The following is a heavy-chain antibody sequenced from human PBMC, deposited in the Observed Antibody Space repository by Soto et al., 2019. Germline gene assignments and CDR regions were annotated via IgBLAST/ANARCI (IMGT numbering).Heavy chain of an antibody. CDR2: IYHSGST. Sequence: PSETLSLTCAVSGGSLSNYYWSWIRQPPGKGLEWIGEIYHSGSTNYNPSLKSRVTISVDTSKNQFYLKLSSVTAADTAVYYCARASSNPVLPDAPNWFDTWGQGTLVTVSS. V-gene: IGHV4-34*01. D-gene: IGHD2-15*01. CDR3: ARASSNPVLPDAPNWFDT. J-gene: IGHJ5*02. CDR1: GGSLSNYY.